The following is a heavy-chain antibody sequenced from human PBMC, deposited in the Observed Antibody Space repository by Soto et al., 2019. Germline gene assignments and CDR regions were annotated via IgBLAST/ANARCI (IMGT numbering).Heavy chain of an antibody. CDR2: IYHSGST. CDR3: ARVSGYSYDNYGMDV. CDR1: GGSISSGGYS. D-gene: IGHD5-18*01. V-gene: IGHV4-30-2*01. Sequence: LSGTLSLTCSVSGGSISSGGYSLSVIRQPPGKGLEWIGYIYHSGSTYYNPSLKSRVTISVDRSKNQFSLKLSSVTAADTAVYYCARVSGYSYDNYGMDVWGQGTTVTVSS. J-gene: IGHJ6*02.